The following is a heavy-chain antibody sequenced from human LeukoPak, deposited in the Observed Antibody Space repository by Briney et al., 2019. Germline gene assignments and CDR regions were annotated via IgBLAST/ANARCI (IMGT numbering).Heavy chain of an antibody. D-gene: IGHD6-19*01. Sequence: SVKVSCKASGGTFSSYAISWVRQAPGQGLEWMGRIIPIFGTANYAQKFQGRVTITTDESTSTAYMELSSLRSEDMAVYYCARAIFSGWGYFDYWGQGTLVTVSS. CDR3: ARAIFSGWGYFDY. CDR1: GGTFSSYA. CDR2: IIPIFGTA. J-gene: IGHJ4*02. V-gene: IGHV1-69*05.